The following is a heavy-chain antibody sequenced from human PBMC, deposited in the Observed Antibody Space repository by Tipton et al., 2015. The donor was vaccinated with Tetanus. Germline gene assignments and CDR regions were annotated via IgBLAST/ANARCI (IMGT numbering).Heavy chain of an antibody. Sequence: TPSLTCTVSGDSFSGGGCWTRIRQHPGKGLEWIGYIYYSGHTHYHPSLRGRVDISLDTSQNQVSLNLRSVTAADTAVYYCAKDRLCGGECYSLWGRGTLVTVSS. CDR3: AKDRLCGGECYSL. CDR1: GDSFSGGGC. V-gene: IGHV4-31*03. J-gene: IGHJ4*02. CDR2: IYYSGHT. D-gene: IGHD2-21*01.